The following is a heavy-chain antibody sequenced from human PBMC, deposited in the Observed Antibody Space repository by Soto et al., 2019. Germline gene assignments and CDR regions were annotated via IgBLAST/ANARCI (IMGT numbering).Heavy chain of an antibody. D-gene: IGHD1-26*01. CDR2: INPKSGDT. V-gene: IGHV1-2*02. CDR3: ARGSPRMGALPTY. Sequence: QVQLVQSGDEVKKSGASLKVSCKASGYTFTGYYIHWVRQAPGQGLEWRGWINPKSGDTNYAQKFQGRVSMTRDTSITTAYMEVSRLKSDDTAVYYCARGSPRMGALPTYWGQGTLVTVSS. CDR1: GYTFTGYY. J-gene: IGHJ4*02.